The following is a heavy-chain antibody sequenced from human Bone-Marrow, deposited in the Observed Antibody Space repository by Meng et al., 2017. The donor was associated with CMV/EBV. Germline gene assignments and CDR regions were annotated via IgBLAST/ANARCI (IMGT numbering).Heavy chain of an antibody. V-gene: IGHV4-34*01. D-gene: IGHD3-3*01. J-gene: IGHJ5*02. CDR1: GGSFSGYY. CDR3: ARRYYDFWSGYPRGVDP. Sequence: SETLSLTCAVYGGSFSGYYWSWIRQPPGKGLEWIGEINHSGSTNYNPSLKSRVTISVDTSKNQFSLKLSSVTAADTAVYYCARRYYDFWSGYPRGVDPWGQRTLVTVSS. CDR2: INHSGST.